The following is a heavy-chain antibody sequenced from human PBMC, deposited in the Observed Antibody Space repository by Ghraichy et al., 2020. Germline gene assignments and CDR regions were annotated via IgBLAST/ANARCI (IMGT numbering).Heavy chain of an antibody. CDR2: VDYRGST. J-gene: IGHJ6*02. V-gene: IGHV4-59*11. CDR3: ASHAPILRYGMDV. Sequence: ESLNISCTVSGGSISSHYWSWIRQPPGKGLEWIGYVDYRGSTNYNPSLKSLVTISGDTSKNQFSLKLSSVTAADTAVYYCASHAPILRYGMDVWGPGTTVTVSS. CDR1: GGSISSHY.